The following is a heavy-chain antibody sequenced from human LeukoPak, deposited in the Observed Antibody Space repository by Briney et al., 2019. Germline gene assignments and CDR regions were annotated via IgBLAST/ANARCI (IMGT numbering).Heavy chain of an antibody. J-gene: IGHJ6*02. CDR3: ARDSGSGFFYGMDV. CDR2: MNPNSGNT. V-gene: IGHV1-8*01. Sequence: ASVKVSCKASGYTFTSYDINWVRQATGQGLEWMGWMNPNSGNTGYAQKFQGRVTMTRNTSISTAYMELSSLRSEDTAVYYCARDSGSGFFYGMDVWGQGTPVTVSS. CDR1: GYTFTSYD. D-gene: IGHD3-10*01.